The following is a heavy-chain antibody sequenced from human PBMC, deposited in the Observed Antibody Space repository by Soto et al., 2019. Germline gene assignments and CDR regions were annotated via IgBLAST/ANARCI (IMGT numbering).Heavy chain of an antibody. V-gene: IGHV3-23*01. J-gene: IGHJ3*02. Sequence: EVQLLESGGGLVQPGGSLRLSCAASGFTFTNYAMSWVRQAPGKGLEWASTISGGGDGTYYADSVKGHFTISRDNSKNTLDLQMNSLRVEDTAIYYCAKKGLGSLKTFCSGSGCHYAFDIWGQGTMVTVSS. CDR2: ISGGGDGT. CDR3: AKKGLGSLKTFCSGSGCHYAFDI. D-gene: IGHD6-19*01. CDR1: GFTFTNYA.